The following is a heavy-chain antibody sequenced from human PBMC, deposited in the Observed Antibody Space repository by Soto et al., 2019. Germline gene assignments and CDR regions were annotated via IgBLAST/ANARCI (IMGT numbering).Heavy chain of an antibody. Sequence: PSVKVSCKASGYTFSGYYIHWLRQAPGQGLEWMGWINPNSGGTNYAQKFQGRVTVTRDTPTSTAYMELSRLTSDDTDVYYCARSLTEGYCTITGCYTRPLYGMDVWGQGTTVTSP. D-gene: IGHD2-2*02. CDR2: INPNSGGT. CDR3: ARSLTEGYCTITGCYTRPLYGMDV. CDR1: GYTFSGYY. J-gene: IGHJ6*02. V-gene: IGHV1-2*02.